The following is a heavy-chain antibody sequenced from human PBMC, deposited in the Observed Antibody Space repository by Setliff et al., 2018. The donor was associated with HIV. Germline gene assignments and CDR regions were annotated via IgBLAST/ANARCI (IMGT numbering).Heavy chain of an antibody. D-gene: IGHD3-22*01. CDR2: IYYSGST. V-gene: IGHV4-39*07. CDR1: GGSISSSSYY. J-gene: IGHJ4*02. CDR3: ARASRYYDSSGYSSYYFDY. Sequence: PSETLSLTCTVSGGSISSSSYYWGWIRQPPGKGLEWIGSIYYSGSTYYNPSLKSRVTISVDTSKNQFSLKLRSVTAADTAVYYCARASRYYDSSGYSSYYFDYWGQGTLVTVSS.